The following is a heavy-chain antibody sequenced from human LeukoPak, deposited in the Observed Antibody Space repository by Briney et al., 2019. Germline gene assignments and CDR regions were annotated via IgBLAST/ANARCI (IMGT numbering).Heavy chain of an antibody. Sequence: GGSLRLSCAASGFTFSSYTMNWVRQAPGKGLEWVSSISSSTSFIYYADSVKGRFTISRDNAKNSLYLQMNSLRAEDTAVYYCARDTLFVSHFDYWGQGTLVTVSS. CDR3: ARDTLFVSHFDY. D-gene: IGHD3-10*02. J-gene: IGHJ4*02. CDR2: ISSSTSFI. CDR1: GFTFSSYT. V-gene: IGHV3-21*01.